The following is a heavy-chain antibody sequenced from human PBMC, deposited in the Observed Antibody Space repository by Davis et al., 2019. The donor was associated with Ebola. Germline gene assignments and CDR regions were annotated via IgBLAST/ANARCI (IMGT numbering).Heavy chain of an antibody. J-gene: IGHJ6*02. CDR3: ARWEYYYYYGMDV. CDR2: INHSGST. CDR1: GGSFSGYY. D-gene: IGHD1-26*01. Sequence: PSETLSLTCAVYGGSFSGYYWSWIRQPPGKGLEWIGEINHSGSTNYNPSLKSRVTISVDTSKNQFSLKLSSVTAADTAVYYCARWEYYYYYGMDVWGQGTTVTGSS. V-gene: IGHV4-34*01.